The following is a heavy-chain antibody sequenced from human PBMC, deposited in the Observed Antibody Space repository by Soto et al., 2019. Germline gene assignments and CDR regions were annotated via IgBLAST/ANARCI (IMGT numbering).Heavy chain of an antibody. Sequence: GGSQRLSCAASGFTFSSYDMHWVRQATGKGLEWVSAIGTAGDPYYPGPVKGRFTISRENAKNSLYLQMNSLRAGDTAVYYCARGLRLGYCSGGSCLGYGMDVWGQGTTVTVSS. CDR1: GFTFSSYD. J-gene: IGHJ6*02. CDR3: ARGLRLGYCSGGSCLGYGMDV. V-gene: IGHV3-13*05. D-gene: IGHD2-15*01. CDR2: IGTAGDP.